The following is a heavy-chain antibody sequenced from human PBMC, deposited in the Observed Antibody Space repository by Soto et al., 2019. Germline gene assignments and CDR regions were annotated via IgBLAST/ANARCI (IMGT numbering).Heavy chain of an antibody. CDR1: GYSFSNYS. D-gene: IGHD2-8*01. Sequence: VQLVQSGAEVKKPGASVQVSCKTSGYSFSNYSMHWVRQVPGQGLEWMGKINPNGGSTSLAQKYKDAVTLTRETSTNTVYLELSSLTSEDTSVYYCARNGVQIWPRYYLDYWGQGTLVTVSS. CDR2: INPNGGST. J-gene: IGHJ4*02. V-gene: IGHV1-46*01. CDR3: ARNGVQIWPRYYLDY.